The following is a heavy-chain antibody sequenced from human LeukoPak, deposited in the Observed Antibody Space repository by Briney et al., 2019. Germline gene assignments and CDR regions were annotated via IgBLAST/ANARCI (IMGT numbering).Heavy chain of an antibody. D-gene: IGHD2-2*01. CDR2: ISAYNGNT. V-gene: IGHV1-18*01. CDR1: GNTFPSYG. CDR3: ARVLKGVVPAAIPDYYFDY. Sequence: ASVKVSCKASGNTFPSYGISWVRQAPGQGLERMGWISAYNGNTNYAQKLQGRVTMTTDTSTSTAYMELRSLRSDDTAVYYCARVLKGVVPAAIPDYYFDYWGQGTLVTVSS. J-gene: IGHJ4*02.